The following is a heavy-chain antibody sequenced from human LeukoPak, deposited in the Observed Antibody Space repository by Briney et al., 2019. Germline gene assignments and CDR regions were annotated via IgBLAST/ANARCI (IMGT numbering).Heavy chain of an antibody. CDR3: AAGGYYDFWSGYFTFDI. D-gene: IGHD3-3*01. Sequence: GTSVKVSCKASGFTFTSSAMQWVRQARGQRLEWIGWIVVGSGNTNYAQKFQERVTITRDMSTSTAYMELSSLRSEDTAVCYCAAGGYYDFWSGYFTFDIWGQGTMVTVSS. CDR2: IVVGSGNT. V-gene: IGHV1-58*02. CDR1: GFTFTSSA. J-gene: IGHJ3*02.